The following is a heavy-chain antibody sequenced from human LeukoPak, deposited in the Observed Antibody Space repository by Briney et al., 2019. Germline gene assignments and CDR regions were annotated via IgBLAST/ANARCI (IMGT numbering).Heavy chain of an antibody. CDR3: ARGGVLRYFDWLLYFDY. V-gene: IGHV1-69*01. CDR2: IIPIFGTA. D-gene: IGHD3-9*01. Sequence: ASVKVSCKASGGTFSSYAISWVRQAPGQGLEWMGGIIPIFGTANYAQKFQGRVTITADESTSTAYMELSSLRSEDTAVYYCARGGVLRYFDWLLYFDYWGQGTLVAVSS. J-gene: IGHJ4*02. CDR1: GGTFSSYA.